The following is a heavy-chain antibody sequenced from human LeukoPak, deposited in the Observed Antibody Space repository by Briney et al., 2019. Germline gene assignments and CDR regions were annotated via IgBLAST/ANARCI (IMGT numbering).Heavy chain of an antibody. CDR3: ARDPPPAPYYYGSGSS. D-gene: IGHD3-10*01. J-gene: IGHJ4*02. V-gene: IGHV3-23*01. CDR1: GFTFSSYA. Sequence: GGSLRLSCAASGFTFSSYAMSWVRQAPGKGLEWVSAISGSGGSTYYADSVKGRFTISRDNSKNTLYLQMNSLRAEDTAVYYCARDPPPAPYYYGSGSSWGQGTLVTVSS. CDR2: ISGSGGST.